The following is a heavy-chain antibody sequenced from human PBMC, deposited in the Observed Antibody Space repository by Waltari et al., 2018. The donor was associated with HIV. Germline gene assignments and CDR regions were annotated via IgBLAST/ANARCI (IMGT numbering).Heavy chain of an antibody. D-gene: IGHD6-13*01. J-gene: IGHJ4*02. CDR1: GGSISSYY. Sequence: QVQLQESGPGLVKPSETLSLTCTVSGGSISSYYWSWIRQPPGKGLEWIGYIYYSGSTNYNPSLKSRVTISVNTSKNQFFLRLSSVTAADTAVYYCARYTNSWYIFDYWGQGTLVTVSS. V-gene: IGHV4-59*01. CDR3: ARYTNSWYIFDY. CDR2: IYYSGST.